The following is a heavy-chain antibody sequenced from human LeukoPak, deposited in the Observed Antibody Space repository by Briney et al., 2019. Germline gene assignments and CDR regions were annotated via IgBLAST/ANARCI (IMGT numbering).Heavy chain of an antibody. J-gene: IGHJ4*02. D-gene: IGHD3-16*01. CDR1: GVSITSGSYY. Sequence: SETLSLTCSVSGVSITSGSYYWGWIRQSAGKGLEWIGLVHSSGDIYHNAAFRSRAAVSGDASKNQFSLQLNSVTAADTAVYYCARGASPKDAVFFDYWGQGALITVSS. V-gene: IGHV4-61*02. CDR2: VHSSGDI. CDR3: ARGASPKDAVFFDY.